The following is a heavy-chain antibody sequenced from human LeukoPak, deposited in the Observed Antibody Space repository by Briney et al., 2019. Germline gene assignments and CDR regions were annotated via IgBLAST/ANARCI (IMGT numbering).Heavy chain of an antibody. D-gene: IGHD2-8*01. CDR1: GFSFEDYG. CDR2: INYSGGRT. CDR3: ARHMVPTNTFIFYGLDV. J-gene: IGHJ6*02. Sequence: GRFLRLSCAVTGFSFEDYGMHWVRQPPGKGLEWVSSINYSGGRTEYADSVKGRFTISRDNAKKSLFLQLNSLRPEDSALYYCARHMVPTNTFIFYGLDVWGQGTTVTVSS. V-gene: IGHV3-9*01.